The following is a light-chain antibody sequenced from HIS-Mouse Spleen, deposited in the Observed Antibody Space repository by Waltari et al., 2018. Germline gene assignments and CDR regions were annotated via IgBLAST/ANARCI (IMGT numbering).Light chain of an antibody. CDR1: QSVSSSY. CDR2: GAS. V-gene: IGKV3-20*01. CDR3: QQDGSSPRT. Sequence: SPGTLSLSPGERATLSCRASQSVSSSYLAWYQQKPGQAPRVLIYGASSRATGIPDRFSGSGSGTDFTLTISRLEPEDFAVYYCQQDGSSPRTFGQGTKVEIK. J-gene: IGKJ1*01.